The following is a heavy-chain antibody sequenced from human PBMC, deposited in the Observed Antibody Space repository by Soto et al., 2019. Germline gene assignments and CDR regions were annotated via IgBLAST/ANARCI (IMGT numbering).Heavy chain of an antibody. J-gene: IGHJ6*03. Sequence: ASVKVSCKASGYTFTSYDINWVRQATGQGLEWMGWMNPNSGNTGYAQKFQGRVTMTRNTSISTAYMELSSLRSADTAVYYCARDRRGGAYMDVWGKGTTVTVSS. V-gene: IGHV1-8*01. CDR2: MNPNSGNT. CDR1: GYTFTSYD. D-gene: IGHD3-10*01. CDR3: ARDRRGGAYMDV.